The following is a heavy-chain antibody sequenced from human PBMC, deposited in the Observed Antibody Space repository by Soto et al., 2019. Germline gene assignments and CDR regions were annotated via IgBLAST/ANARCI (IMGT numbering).Heavy chain of an antibody. CDR3: ARESSSSCHDY. D-gene: IGHD6-13*01. CDR1: GYTFTSYG. CDR2: ISAYNGNT. J-gene: IGHJ4*02. V-gene: IGHV1-18*01. Sequence: QVQLVQSGAEVKKPGASVKVSCKASGYTFTSYGISWVRQAPGQGLEWMGWISAYNGNTNYAQKLQGRVTMTTDTAASTAYLELRILRSDHTAVYCCARESSSSCHDYRGQGTLVTVSA.